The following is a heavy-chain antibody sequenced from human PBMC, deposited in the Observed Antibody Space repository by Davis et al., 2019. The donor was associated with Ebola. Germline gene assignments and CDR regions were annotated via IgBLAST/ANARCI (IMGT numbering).Heavy chain of an antibody. V-gene: IGHV5-51*01. Sequence: GESLKISCYGSGYNFRDYWIGWVRQTPGKGLEWMGIIYPGDSDTRYSPSFQGQVTISADKSVSTAYLQWSSLKASDTAMYYCAKTSNVGYYYGMDVWGQETTVTVSS. D-gene: IGHD1-26*01. CDR1: GYNFRDYW. J-gene: IGHJ6*02. CDR3: AKTSNVGYYYGMDV. CDR2: IYPGDSDT.